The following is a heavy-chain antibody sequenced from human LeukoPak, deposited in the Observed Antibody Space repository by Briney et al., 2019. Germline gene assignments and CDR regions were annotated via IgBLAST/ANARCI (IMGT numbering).Heavy chain of an antibody. CDR2: IIPILGIA. CDR3: ARVRAVAGRGYYYYYGMDV. V-gene: IGHV1-69*04. Sequence: ASVEVSCKASGGTFSSYAISWVRQAPGQGLEWMGRIIPILGIANYAQKFQGRVTITADKSTSTAYMELSSLRSEDTAVYYCARVRAVAGRGYYYYYGMDVWGQGTTVTVSS. CDR1: GGTFSSYA. D-gene: IGHD6-19*01. J-gene: IGHJ6*02.